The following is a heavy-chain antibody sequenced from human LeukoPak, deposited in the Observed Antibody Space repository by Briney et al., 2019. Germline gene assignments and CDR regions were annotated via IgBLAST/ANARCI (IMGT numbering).Heavy chain of an antibody. CDR2: IGTAGDT. Sequence: GGSLRLSCAASGFTFSSYDMHWVRQATGKGLEWVSAIGTAGDTYYPSSVKGRFTISRENAKNSLYLQMNSLRAGDTAVYYCARGGTGSNDRGDWFDPWGQGTLVTVSS. J-gene: IGHJ5*02. CDR1: GFTFSSYD. V-gene: IGHV3-13*01. D-gene: IGHD1-1*01. CDR3: ARGGTGSNDRGDWFDP.